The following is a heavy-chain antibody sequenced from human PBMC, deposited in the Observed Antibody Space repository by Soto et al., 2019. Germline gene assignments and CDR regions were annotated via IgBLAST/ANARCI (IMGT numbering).Heavy chain of an antibody. Sequence: QVQLVESGGGLVKPGGSLRLSCAASGFTFSDYYMSWIRQAPGXXXXXXXXXSSSGSTIYYADSVKGRFTISRDNXXXXXXXXXXXXXXXXXXXXXXXXXXXXXXXXXXXXXXXDVWGKGTTVTVSS. J-gene: IGHJ6*04. CDR1: GFTFSDYY. CDR3: XXXXXXXXXXXXXXXXXDV. V-gene: IGHV3-11*01. CDR2: XSSSGSTI.